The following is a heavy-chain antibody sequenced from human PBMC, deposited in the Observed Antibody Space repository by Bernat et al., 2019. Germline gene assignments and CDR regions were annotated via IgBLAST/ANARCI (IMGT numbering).Heavy chain of an antibody. V-gene: IGHV3-23*01. Sequence: EVQLLESGGGLVQPGGSLRLSCAASGFTFSSYAMSWVRQAPGKGLEWVSTINGGGDGTYYADSVKGRFTISRDNSKNTLYLQMNSLRAEDTALYYCAKSGGYCGGGTCYPNWFDPWGRGTLVT. D-gene: IGHD2-15*01. CDR3: AKSGGYCGGGTCYPNWFDP. CDR1: GFTFSSYA. CDR2: INGGGDGT. J-gene: IGHJ5*02.